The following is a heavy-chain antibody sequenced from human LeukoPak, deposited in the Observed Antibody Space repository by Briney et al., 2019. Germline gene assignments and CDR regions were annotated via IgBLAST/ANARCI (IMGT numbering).Heavy chain of an antibody. Sequence: SETLSLTCAVYGESFSGHYWGWIRQPPGKGLEWIGSIYYSGSTYYNPSLKSRVTISVDTSKNQFSLKLSSVTAADTAVYYCARGSSGYFDYWGQGTLVTVSS. D-gene: IGHD6-19*01. CDR1: GESFSGHY. V-gene: IGHV4-34*01. CDR3: ARGSSGYFDY. CDR2: IYYSGST. J-gene: IGHJ4*02.